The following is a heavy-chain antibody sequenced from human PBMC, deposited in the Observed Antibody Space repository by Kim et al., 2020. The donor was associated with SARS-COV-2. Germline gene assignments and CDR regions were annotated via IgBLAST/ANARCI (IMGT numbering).Heavy chain of an antibody. CDR2: IYYSGST. J-gene: IGHJ5*02. CDR3: ARLGGYYYGSGSHNWFDP. D-gene: IGHD3-10*01. Sequence: SETLSLTCTVSGGSISSYYWSWIRQPPGKGLEWIGYIYYSGSTNYNPSLKSRVTISVDTSKNQFSLKLSSVTAADTAVYYCARLGGYYYGSGSHNWFDPWSQGTLVTVSS. CDR1: GGSISSYY. V-gene: IGHV4-59*08.